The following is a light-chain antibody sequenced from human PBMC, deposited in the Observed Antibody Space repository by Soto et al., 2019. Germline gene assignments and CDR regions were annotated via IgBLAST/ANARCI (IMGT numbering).Light chain of an antibody. J-gene: IGKJ5*01. CDR3: QQSYSTLSIT. CDR2: AAS. CDR1: ESINRH. V-gene: IGKV1-39*01. Sequence: DIQMTQSPSSLSASVGDRVTITCRASESINRHLNWYQQKPGKAPKLQIYAASSLQNGVPSRFSGSGSGTDFTLTISNLQPEDFATYYCQQSYSTLSITFGQGTRLEIK.